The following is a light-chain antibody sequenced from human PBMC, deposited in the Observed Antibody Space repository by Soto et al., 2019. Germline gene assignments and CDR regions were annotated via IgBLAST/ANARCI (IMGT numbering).Light chain of an antibody. CDR3: SSYTSSGTVV. Sequence: QSALTQPASMSGSPGQSITISCTGTSSDIGGYNYVSWYQQHPGKAPKLMIYDVSNWPSGVSNRFSGSKSGNTASLTISGLQAEDEADYYCSSYTSSGTVVFGGGTKVTVL. CDR1: SSDIGGYNY. CDR2: DVS. V-gene: IGLV2-14*03. J-gene: IGLJ2*01.